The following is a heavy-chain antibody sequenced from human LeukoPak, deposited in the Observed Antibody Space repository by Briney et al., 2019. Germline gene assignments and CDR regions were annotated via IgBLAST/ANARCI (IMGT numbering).Heavy chain of an antibody. D-gene: IGHD6-25*01. CDR1: GFTFSSYA. CDR3: AKGSGTAEDY. V-gene: IGHV3-23*01. J-gene: IGHJ4*02. Sequence: GGSLRLSCAASGFTFSSYAMSWVRQAPGKGLEWVSAISGSGGRTHYADSVKGRFTTSRDNSKNTLYLQMNSPRAEDTAVYYCAKGSGTAEDYWGQGTLVTVSS. CDR2: ISGSGGRT.